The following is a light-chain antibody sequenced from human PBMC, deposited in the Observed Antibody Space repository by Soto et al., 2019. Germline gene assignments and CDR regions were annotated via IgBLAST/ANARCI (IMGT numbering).Light chain of an antibody. CDR2: GAS. J-gene: IGKJ1*01. CDR3: HQHNNWWT. CDR1: QSVSSN. Sequence: VVMTQSPATLSVSPWERATLSCRASQSVSSNLAWYQQKPGQAPRLLIYGASTRAAGIPARFSGSGSGTDFTLTITSLQSEDFGVYYCHQHNNWWTFGQGTKVYIK. V-gene: IGKV3-15*01.